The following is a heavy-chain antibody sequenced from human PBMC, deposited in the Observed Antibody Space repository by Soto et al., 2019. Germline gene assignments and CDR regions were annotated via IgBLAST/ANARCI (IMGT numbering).Heavy chain of an antibody. CDR2: IFYTGAT. J-gene: IGHJ5*02. V-gene: IGHV4-31*11. Sequence: SQTLSLTWAVSGDSISSRSHYWNWIRRVPGKGLEFIGYIFYTGATYYNPSLRGRISMSVDTSKNQFSLTLRSVTAADTAIYYCAREGRHSGGMRESWFDPWGQGTQVTVSS. CDR3: AREGRHSGGMRESWFDP. CDR1: GDSISSRSHY. D-gene: IGHD3-10*01.